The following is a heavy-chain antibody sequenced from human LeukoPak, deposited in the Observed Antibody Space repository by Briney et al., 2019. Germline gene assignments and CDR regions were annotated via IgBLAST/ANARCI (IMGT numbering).Heavy chain of an antibody. CDR2: ISYDGSNK. D-gene: IGHD3-10*01. Sequence: GGSLRLSCAASGFTFSSYGMHWVRQAPGKGLEWVAVISYDGSNKYYADSVKGRFTISRDNSKNTLYLQMNSLRAEDTAVYYCAKDHIYGSGGKWGQGTLVTVSS. CDR1: GFTFSSYG. V-gene: IGHV3-30*18. J-gene: IGHJ4*02. CDR3: AKDHIYGSGGK.